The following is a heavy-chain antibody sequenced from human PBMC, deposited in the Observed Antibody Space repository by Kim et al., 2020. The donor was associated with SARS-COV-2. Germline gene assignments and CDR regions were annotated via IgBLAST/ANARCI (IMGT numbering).Heavy chain of an antibody. CDR2: IYYSGST. CDR3: ASFGDILTGLLFDY. V-gene: IGHV4-39*07. J-gene: IGHJ4*02. D-gene: IGHD3-9*01. Sequence: SETLSLTCTVSGGSISSSSYYWGWIRQPPGKGLEWIGSIYYSGSTYYNPSLKSRVTISVDTSKNQFSLKLSSVTAADTAVYYCASFGDILTGLLFDYWGQGTLVTVSS. CDR1: GGSISSSSYY.